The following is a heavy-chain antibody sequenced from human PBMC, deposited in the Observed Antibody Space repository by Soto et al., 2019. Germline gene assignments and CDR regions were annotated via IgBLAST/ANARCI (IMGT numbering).Heavy chain of an antibody. J-gene: IGHJ4*02. D-gene: IGHD3-3*01. CDR1: GYSFTIYW. CDR2: IYPGDSDT. V-gene: IGHV5-51*01. CDR3: XRLYYDFWSGYSYYFDY. Sequence: GESLKISCKGSGYSFTIYWIGWVRQMPGKGLEWMGIIYPGDSDTRYSPSFQGQVTISADKSISTAYPQWSSLKASDTAMYYCXRLYYDFWSGYSYYFDYWGQGTLVTVSS.